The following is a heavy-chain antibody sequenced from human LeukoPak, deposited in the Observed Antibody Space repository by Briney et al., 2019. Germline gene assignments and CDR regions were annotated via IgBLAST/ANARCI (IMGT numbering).Heavy chain of an antibody. Sequence: GGSLRLSCAASGFTFSSYGMHWVRQAPGKGLEWVAVIWYDGSNKYYADSVKGRFTISRDNSKNTLYLQMNSLRAEDTAVYYCAKVSVTCSYMDVWGKGTTVTVSS. CDR1: GFTFSSYG. V-gene: IGHV3-33*06. CDR3: AKVSVTCSYMDV. CDR2: IWYDGSNK. J-gene: IGHJ6*03. D-gene: IGHD4-11*01.